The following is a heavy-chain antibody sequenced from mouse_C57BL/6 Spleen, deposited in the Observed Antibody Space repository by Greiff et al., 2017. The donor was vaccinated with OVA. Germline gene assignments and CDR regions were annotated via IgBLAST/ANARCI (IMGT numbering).Heavy chain of an antibody. CDR2: ISSGSSTI. V-gene: IGHV5-17*01. J-gene: IGHJ1*03. CDR3: ARCYYGGGYWYFDV. CDR1: GFTFSDYG. D-gene: IGHD1-1*02. Sequence: EVMLVESGGGLVKPGGSLKLSCAASGFTFSDYGMHWVRQAPEKGLEWVAYISSGSSTIYYADTVKGRFTISRDNAKNTLFLPMTSLRSEDTAMYYRARCYYGGGYWYFDVWGTGTTVTVSS.